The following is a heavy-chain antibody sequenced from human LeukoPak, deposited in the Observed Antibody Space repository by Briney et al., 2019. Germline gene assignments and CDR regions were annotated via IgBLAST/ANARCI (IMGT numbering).Heavy chain of an antibody. CDR2: IRSSSDII. CDR1: GFTFSNYD. Sequence: GGSLRLSCAASGFTFSNYDMSWVRQAPGKGLEWVSYIRSSSDIIYYADSVKGRFTISRDNAKNSLSLQMDSLRVEDTAVYYCARDPRNYNDASGPYYFDSWGQGTLVTVSS. CDR3: ARDPRNYNDASGPYYFDS. J-gene: IGHJ4*02. V-gene: IGHV3-48*03. D-gene: IGHD3-22*01.